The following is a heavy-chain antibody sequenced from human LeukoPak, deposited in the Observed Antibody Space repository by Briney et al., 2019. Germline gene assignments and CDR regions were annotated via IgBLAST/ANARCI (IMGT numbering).Heavy chain of an antibody. Sequence: PSETLSLTCTVSGGSISSSSYYWGWIRQPPGKGLEWIGSIYYSGSTYYNPSLKSRVTISVDTSKNQFSLKLSSVTAADTAVYYCARAGRVEYRSLHYYYMDVWGKGTTVTVS. J-gene: IGHJ6*03. V-gene: IGHV4-39*07. D-gene: IGHD2-2*01. CDR3: ARAGRVEYRSLHYYYMDV. CDR1: GGSISSSSYY. CDR2: IYYSGST.